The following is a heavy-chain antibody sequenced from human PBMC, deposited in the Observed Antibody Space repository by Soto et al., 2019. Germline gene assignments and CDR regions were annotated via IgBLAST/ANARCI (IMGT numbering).Heavy chain of an antibody. J-gene: IGHJ4*02. D-gene: IGHD3-10*01. CDR3: AKGLFYGYLVY. CDR2: ISGSGAAT. V-gene: IGHV3-23*01. Sequence: PWGSLRISCVSSGFTFSGYAMSWVRQAPGKGLERVSLISGSGAATYYADSVKGRFTISRDNSKNTLYLQMNSLRAEDTAIYYCAKGLFYGYLVYWGQGTKVTVSS. CDR1: GFTFSGYA.